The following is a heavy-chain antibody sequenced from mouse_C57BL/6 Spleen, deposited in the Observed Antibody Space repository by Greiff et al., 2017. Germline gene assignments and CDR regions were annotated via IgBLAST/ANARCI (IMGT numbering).Heavy chain of an antibody. CDR1: GYAFSDYS. CDR2: INPKDGGT. J-gene: IGHJ2*01. V-gene: IGHV1-18*01. D-gene: IGHD4-1*01. Sequence: EVQLQQSGPELVKPGASVKIPCKASGYAFSDYSMDWVKQSHGKGLEWIGRINPKDGGTNYNQKFKGKATLTADKSSSTAYMELSSLTSEDTAVYFCARRGSNWYLDYWGQGTTLTVSS. CDR3: ARRGSNWYLDY.